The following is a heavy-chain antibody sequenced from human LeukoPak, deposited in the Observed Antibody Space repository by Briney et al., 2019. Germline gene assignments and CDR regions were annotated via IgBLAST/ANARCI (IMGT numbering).Heavy chain of an antibody. CDR2: INHSGST. Sequence: SETLSLTCAVYGGSFSGYYWSWIRQPPGKGLEWIGEINHSGSTNYNPSLKSRVTISVDTSKNQFSLKLNSVTAADTAVYYCARGVNQIVGELSLFNYWGQGTLVTVSS. CDR3: ARGVNQIVGELSLFNY. D-gene: IGHD3-16*02. V-gene: IGHV4-34*01. J-gene: IGHJ4*02. CDR1: GGSFSGYY.